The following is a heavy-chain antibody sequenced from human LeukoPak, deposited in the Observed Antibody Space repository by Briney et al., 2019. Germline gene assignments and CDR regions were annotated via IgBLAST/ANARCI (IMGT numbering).Heavy chain of an antibody. CDR2: IYYSGST. Sequence: SETLSLTCTVSGGSISSYYWSWIRQPPGKGLEWIGYIYYSGSTNYNPSLKSRVTISVDTSKNQFSLKLSSVTAADTAVYYCARGRRYDYWGQGTLVTVSS. V-gene: IGHV4-59*01. J-gene: IGHJ4*02. CDR1: GGSISSYY. CDR3: ARGRRYDY.